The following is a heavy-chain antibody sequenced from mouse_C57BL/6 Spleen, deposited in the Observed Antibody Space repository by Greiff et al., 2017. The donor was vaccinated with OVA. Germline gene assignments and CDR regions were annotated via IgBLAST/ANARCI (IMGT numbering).Heavy chain of an antibody. CDR2: IYPGDGDT. V-gene: IGHV1-82*01. J-gene: IGHJ3*01. CDR3: AREGVRLPWFAY. D-gene: IGHD3-2*02. Sequence: QVQLQQSGPELVKPGASVKISCKASGYAFSSSWMNWVKQRPGKGLEWIGRIYPGDGDTNYNGKFKGKATLTADKSSSTAYMQLSSLTSEDSAVYFCAREGVRLPWFAYWGQGTLVTVSA. CDR1: GYAFSSSW.